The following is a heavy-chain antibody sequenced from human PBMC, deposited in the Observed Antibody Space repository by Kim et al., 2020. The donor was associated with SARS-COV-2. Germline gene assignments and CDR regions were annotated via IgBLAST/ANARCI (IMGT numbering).Heavy chain of an antibody. J-gene: IGHJ2*01. D-gene: IGHD3-10*01. CDR3: ARDPEVRGAHWYFDL. V-gene: IGHV3-74*01. Sequence: DSVKGRFDISRDNAKNTLYVQMNSLRAEDTAVYDCARDPEVRGAHWYFDLWGRGTLVTVSS.